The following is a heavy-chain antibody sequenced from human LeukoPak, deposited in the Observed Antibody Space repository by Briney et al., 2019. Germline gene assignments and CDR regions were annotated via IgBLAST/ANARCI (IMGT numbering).Heavy chain of an antibody. CDR3: ARDGQWLVPIDY. J-gene: IGHJ4*02. Sequence: PGGSLRLSCAASGFTFRSYWMSWVRQAPGKGLEWVANIKQDGSEKYYVDSVKGRFTISRDNAKNSLYLQMNSLRAEDTAVYYCARDGQWLVPIDYWGQGTLVTVSS. CDR1: GFTFRSYW. V-gene: IGHV3-7*01. D-gene: IGHD6-19*01. CDR2: IKQDGSEK.